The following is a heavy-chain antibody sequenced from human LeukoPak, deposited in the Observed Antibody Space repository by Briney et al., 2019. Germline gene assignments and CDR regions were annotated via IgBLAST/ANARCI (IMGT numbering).Heavy chain of an antibody. CDR1: GGSISSSSYY. CDR2: IYYSGST. J-gene: IGHJ6*02. V-gene: IGHV4-39*01. D-gene: IGHD2-21*02. Sequence: SETLSLTCTVSGGSISSSSYYWGWIRQPPGKGLEWIGSIYYSGSTYYNPSLKSRVTISVDTSKNQFSLKLSSVTAADTAVYYCARHQTDCGGDCYSLYYYYYGMDVWGQGTTVTVSS. CDR3: ARHQTDCGGDCYSLYYYYYGMDV.